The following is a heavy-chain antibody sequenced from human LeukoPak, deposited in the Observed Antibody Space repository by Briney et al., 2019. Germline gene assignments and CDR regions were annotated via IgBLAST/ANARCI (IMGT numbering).Heavy chain of an antibody. Sequence: SETLSLTCTVSGGSIRSYYWSWIRQPPGKGLEWIAYIYYSGSTNYNPSLKSRVTISVDTSKNQFSLKLNSVTAADTAVYYCARGYYDSSGYYQSPIFDYWGQGTLVTVSS. V-gene: IGHV4-59*12. D-gene: IGHD3-22*01. CDR2: IYYSGST. CDR3: ARGYYDSSGYYQSPIFDY. CDR1: GGSIRSYY. J-gene: IGHJ4*02.